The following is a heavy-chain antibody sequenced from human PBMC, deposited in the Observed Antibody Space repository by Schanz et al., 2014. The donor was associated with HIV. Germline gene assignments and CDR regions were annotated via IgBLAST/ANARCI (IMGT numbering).Heavy chain of an antibody. V-gene: IGHV3-11*04. J-gene: IGHJ6*02. D-gene: IGHD3-3*01. Sequence: VQLVESGGGLVQPGRSLRLSCAVSGFTFSDHYMSWIRQAPGKGLEWVSSIDSDGESKFYTDSVEGRFTISRDNAKNLLYLQMNSLRADDTAIYFCARDWMHYDFWGGMDVWGQGTTVTVSS. CDR2: IDSDGESK. CDR1: GFTFSDHY. CDR3: ARDWMHYDFWGGMDV.